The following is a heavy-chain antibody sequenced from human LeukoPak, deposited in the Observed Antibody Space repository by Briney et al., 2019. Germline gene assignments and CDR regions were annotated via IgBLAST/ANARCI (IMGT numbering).Heavy chain of an antibody. CDR2: ISSSGSTI. D-gene: IGHD2-21*02. J-gene: IGHJ3*02. V-gene: IGHV3-48*03. CDR1: GFTFSSYE. Sequence: GGSLRLSCAASGFTFSSYEMNWVRQAPGKGLEWVSYISSSGSTIYYADSVKGRFTISRDNAKNSLYLQMNSLRAEDTAVYYCARAIKCGGDWYDAFDIWSQGTMVTVSS. CDR3: ARAIKCGGDWYDAFDI.